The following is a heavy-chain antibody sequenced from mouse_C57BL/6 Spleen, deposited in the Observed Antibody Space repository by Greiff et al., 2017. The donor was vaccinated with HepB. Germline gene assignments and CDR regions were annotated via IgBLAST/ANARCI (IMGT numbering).Heavy chain of an antibody. J-gene: IGHJ2*01. V-gene: IGHV5-4*01. Sequence: EVKLVESGGGLVKPGGSLKLSCAASGFTFSSYAMSWVRQTPEKRLEWVATISDGGNYTYYPDNVKGRFTISRDNAKNNLYLQMSHLKSEDTAMYYCARDLDPYFDYWGQGTTLTVSS. CDR2: ISDGGNYT. CDR3: ARDLDPYFDY. CDR1: GFTFSSYA.